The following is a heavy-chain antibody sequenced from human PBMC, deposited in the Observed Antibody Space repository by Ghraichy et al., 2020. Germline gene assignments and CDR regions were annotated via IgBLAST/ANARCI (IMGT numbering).Heavy chain of an antibody. V-gene: IGHV3-66*01. Sequence: GGSLRLSCAASGFTVSNNYMSWVRRAPGKGLEWVSIIYSGDRAYYADAVTGRFTISRDNSKNTVYLQMNSLRAEDTAVYYCARVLSGNWFDTWGQGTLVTVSS. CDR3: ARVLSGNWFDT. D-gene: IGHD7-27*01. CDR1: GFTVSNNY. J-gene: IGHJ5*02. CDR2: IYSGDRA.